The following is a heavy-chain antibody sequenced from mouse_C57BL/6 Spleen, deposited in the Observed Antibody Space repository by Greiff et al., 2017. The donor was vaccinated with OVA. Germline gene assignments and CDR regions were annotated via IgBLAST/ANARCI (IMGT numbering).Heavy chain of an antibody. J-gene: IGHJ2*01. CDR3: AREGDSDLDWDFDY. CDR2: IDPSDSDT. CDR1: GYTFTSYW. Sequence: QVQLQQPGAELVMPGSSVKLSCKASGYTFTSYWMHWVKQRPIQGLEWIGNIDPSDSDTHYNQKFKDKATLTVDKSSSTAYMQLSSLTSEDSAVYDCAREGDSDLDWDFDYWGQGTTLTVSA. V-gene: IGHV1-52*01. D-gene: IGHD4-1*01.